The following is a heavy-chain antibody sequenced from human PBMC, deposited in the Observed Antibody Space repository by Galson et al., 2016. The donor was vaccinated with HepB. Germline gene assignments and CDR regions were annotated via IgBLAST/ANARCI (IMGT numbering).Heavy chain of an antibody. CDR2: ILFDGSNT. CDR3: ARDVYSSGLFDS. CDR1: GFTFSSYA. V-gene: IGHV3-30*04. D-gene: IGHD6-19*01. J-gene: IGHJ3*01. Sequence: SLRLSCAASGFTFSSYAMHWVRQAPGKGLEWLAVILFDGSNTYYADSLKGRFTVSRDNSNNTLYLQMNSLRAEDTAVYYCARDVYSSGLFDSWGQGTMVTVSS.